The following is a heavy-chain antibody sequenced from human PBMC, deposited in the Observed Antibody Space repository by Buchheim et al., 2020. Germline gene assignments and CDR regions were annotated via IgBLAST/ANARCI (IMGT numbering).Heavy chain of an antibody. D-gene: IGHD3-9*01. CDR2: ISSDGGNE. CDR1: GFNFKNYG. V-gene: IGHV3-30*03. CDR3: ATGGTFLGGRALSNYFDT. Sequence: VQLVESGGGVVQPGGSLRLSCTTSGFNFKNYGMHWVRQVPGKGLEWVSLISSDGGNEYYGDSVKGRFIISRDNSKKSLYLQMNNVGAEDTALYHCATGGTFLGGRALSNYFDTWGLGT. J-gene: IGHJ2*01.